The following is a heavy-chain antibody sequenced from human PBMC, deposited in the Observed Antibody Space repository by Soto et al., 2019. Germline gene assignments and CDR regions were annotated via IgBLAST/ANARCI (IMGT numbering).Heavy chain of an antibody. CDR2: IKSKTDGWTT. D-gene: IGHD5-18*01. CDR3: TTGRTAPQMSDY. CDR1: GFTFSNAW. Sequence: EVQLVESGGGLVKPGGSLRLSCAASGFTFSNAWMSWVRQAPGKGLEWVGRIKSKTDGWTTDYAAPVKGRFTISRDDSKNTLYLQMNSLKTEDTAVYYCTTGRTAPQMSDYWGQGTLVTVSS. V-gene: IGHV3-15*01. J-gene: IGHJ4*02.